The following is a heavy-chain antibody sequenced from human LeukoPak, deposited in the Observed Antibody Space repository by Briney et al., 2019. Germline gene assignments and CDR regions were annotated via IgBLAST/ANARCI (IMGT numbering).Heavy chain of an antibody. CDR2: ISWNSGSI. D-gene: IGHD6-13*01. CDR3: AKTATAGRARGDFDY. CDR1: GFTFDDYA. Sequence: PGRSLRLSCAASGFTFDDYAMHWVRQAPGKGLEWVSGISWNSGSIGYADSVKGRFTISRDNAKNSLYLQMNSLRAEDTALYYCAKTATAGRARGDFDYWGQGTLVTVSS. V-gene: IGHV3-9*01. J-gene: IGHJ4*02.